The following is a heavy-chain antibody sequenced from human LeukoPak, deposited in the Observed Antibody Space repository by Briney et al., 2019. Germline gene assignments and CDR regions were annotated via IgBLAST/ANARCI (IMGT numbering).Heavy chain of an antibody. J-gene: IGHJ4*02. CDR3: AKDWGDRYSYGISLGY. CDR2: IRYDGSNK. CDR1: GFTFSSYG. Sequence: GGSLRLSCAASGFTFSSYGMHWVRQAPGKGLEWVAFIRYDGSNKYYADSVKGRFTISRDNSKNTLYLQMNSLRAEDTAVYYCAKDWGDRYSYGISLGYWGQGTLVTVSS. V-gene: IGHV3-30*02. D-gene: IGHD5-18*01.